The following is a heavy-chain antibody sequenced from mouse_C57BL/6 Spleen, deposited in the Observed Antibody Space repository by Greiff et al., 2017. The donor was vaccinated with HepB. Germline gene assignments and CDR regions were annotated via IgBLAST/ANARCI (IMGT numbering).Heavy chain of an antibody. J-gene: IGHJ3*01. CDR3: ARTGWDGAWFAD. V-gene: IGHV1-54*01. D-gene: IGHD4-1*01. Sequence: QVQLQQSGAELVRPGTSVKVSCKASGYAFTNYLIEWVKQRPGQGLEWIGVINPGSGGTNYNEKFKGKATLTADKSSSTAYMQLSSLTSEDSAVYCCARTGWDGAWFADWGQGTLVTVSA. CDR2: INPGSGGT. CDR1: GYAFTNYL.